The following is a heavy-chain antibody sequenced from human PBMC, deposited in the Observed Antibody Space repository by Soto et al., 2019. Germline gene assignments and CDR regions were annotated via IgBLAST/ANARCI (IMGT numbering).Heavy chain of an antibody. J-gene: IGHJ4*02. Sequence: EVQLLESGGGLVQPGGSLRLSCAASGFTFSSYAMSWVRQAPGKGLEWVSAISGSGGSTYYADSVKGRFTISRDNSKNTLYLQMNSLRAEDTDVYYCAKDLVYYYDSSGYYYDYWGQGTLVTVSS. V-gene: IGHV3-23*01. D-gene: IGHD3-22*01. CDR3: AKDLVYYYDSSGYYYDY. CDR1: GFTFSSYA. CDR2: ISGSGGST.